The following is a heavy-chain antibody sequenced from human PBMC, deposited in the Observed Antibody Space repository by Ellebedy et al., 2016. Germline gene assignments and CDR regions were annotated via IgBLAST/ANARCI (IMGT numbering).Heavy chain of an antibody. J-gene: IGHJ5*02. D-gene: IGHD1-1*01. Sequence: GGSLRLSCAASGFTFSTDWMSWVRQAPGKGLEWVASIKQDESDKKYVDPVKGRFTISRDNAKNSVSLQMNSLRAEDTAMYYCARSGVPNRDDIWFDPWGQGTLVTVSA. CDR1: GFTFSTDW. V-gene: IGHV3-7*03. CDR2: IKQDESDK. CDR3: ARSGVPNRDDIWFDP.